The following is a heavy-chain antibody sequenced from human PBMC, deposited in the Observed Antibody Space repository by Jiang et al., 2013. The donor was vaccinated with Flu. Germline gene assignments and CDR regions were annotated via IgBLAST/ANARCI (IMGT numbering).Heavy chain of an antibody. CDR3: ARLSSWRDAMDV. D-gene: IGHD2-2*01. CDR1: GASISTYY. V-gene: IGHV4-59*01. CDR2: FYYSVTT. J-gene: IGHJ6*02. Sequence: GPGLVKPSETLSLTCTVSGASISTYYWSWIRQPPGKGLEWIGYFYYSVTTNYNPSLKSRVTISVDTSKNQFSLKLTSVTAADTAVYYCARLSSWRDAMDVWGQGTTVTVSS.